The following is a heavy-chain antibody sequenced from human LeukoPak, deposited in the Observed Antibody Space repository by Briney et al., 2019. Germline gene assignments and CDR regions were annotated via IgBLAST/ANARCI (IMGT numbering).Heavy chain of an antibody. Sequence: GGSLRLSCAASGFTFSTYNMNWVRQAPGKGLEWVSYISSSGSSIYYADSVKGRFTISRDNAKNSLYLQMDSLRAEDTAVYYCAKDFLIDPLWGQGTLVTVSS. J-gene: IGHJ4*02. V-gene: IGHV3-48*01. CDR1: GFTFSTYN. D-gene: IGHD2-21*01. CDR2: ISSSGSSI. CDR3: AKDFLIDPL.